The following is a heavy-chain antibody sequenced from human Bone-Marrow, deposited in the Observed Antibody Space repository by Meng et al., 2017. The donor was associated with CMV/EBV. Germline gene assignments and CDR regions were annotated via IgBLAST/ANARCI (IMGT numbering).Heavy chain of an antibody. CDR3: ARTYSGSYRFDY. CDR1: GFTFSSYG. CDR2: IRYDGSNK. V-gene: IGHV3-30*02. Sequence: GGSLRLSCAASGFTFSSYGMHWVRQAPGKGLEWVAFIRYDGSNKYYADSVKGRFTISRDNAKNTLYLQMNSLRAEDTAVYYCARTYSGSYRFDYWGQGTLVTVSS. D-gene: IGHD1-26*01. J-gene: IGHJ4*02.